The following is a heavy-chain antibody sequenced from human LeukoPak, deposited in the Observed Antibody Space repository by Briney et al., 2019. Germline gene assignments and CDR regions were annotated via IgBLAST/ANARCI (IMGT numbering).Heavy chain of an antibody. V-gene: IGHV4-31*03. CDR3: ARGCGGSCYRLTRGYYYFDY. J-gene: IGHJ4*02. CDR1: GGSISSGGYY. D-gene: IGHD2-15*01. CDR2: IYYGGST. Sequence: PSETLSLTCTVSGGSISSGGYYWSWIRQHPGKGLEWIGYIYYGGSTYYNPSLKSRVTISVDTSKNQFSLKLSSVTAADTAVYYCARGCGGSCYRLTRGYYYFDYWGQGTLVTVSS.